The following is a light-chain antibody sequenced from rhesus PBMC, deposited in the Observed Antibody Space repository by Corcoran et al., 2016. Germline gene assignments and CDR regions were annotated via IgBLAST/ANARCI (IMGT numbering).Light chain of an antibody. Sequence: DIVMTQSPDSLAVSLGERVIINCKSSQSLLYTSNNKNYLAWYQQKPGKAPKLLLYWASTRESGVPNRFSGSGSGTDFTLTISGLQAEDVAFYYCQQYYSPPYTFGQGAKVEI. CDR2: WAS. CDR3: QQYYSPPYT. J-gene: IGKJ2*01. CDR1: QSLLYTSNNKNY. V-gene: IGKV4-1*01.